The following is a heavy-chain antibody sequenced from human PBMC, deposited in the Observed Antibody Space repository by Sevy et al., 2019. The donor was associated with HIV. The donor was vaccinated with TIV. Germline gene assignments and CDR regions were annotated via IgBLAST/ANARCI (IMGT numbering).Heavy chain of an antibody. D-gene: IGHD3-3*02. Sequence: ASVEVSCKASGYSFTNYGIGWVRQAPGQGLEWMGWISGYNGYTNYAQNLQGRVTMTTDTSTSTAYRELRSLRSDDTAIYYCAKEGKNIRSWFDPWGQGTLVTVSS. CDR1: GYSFTNYG. V-gene: IGHV1-18*01. CDR3: AKEGKNIRSWFDP. J-gene: IGHJ5*02. CDR2: ISGYNGYT.